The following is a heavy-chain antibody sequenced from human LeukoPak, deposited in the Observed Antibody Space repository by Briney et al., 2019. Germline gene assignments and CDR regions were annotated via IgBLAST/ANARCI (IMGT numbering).Heavy chain of an antibody. CDR1: GFTFSDYW. CDR3: ARDRYSSK. J-gene: IGHJ4*02. V-gene: IGHV3-7*01. Sequence: GGSLRLSCAASGFTFSDYWMTWVRQAPGKGLEWVANIREDGAEKYYVGSVKGRFTISRDNAKNSLYLQMNSLRVEDTAVYYCARDRYSSKWGQGIRVTVSS. D-gene: IGHD6-19*01. CDR2: IREDGAEK.